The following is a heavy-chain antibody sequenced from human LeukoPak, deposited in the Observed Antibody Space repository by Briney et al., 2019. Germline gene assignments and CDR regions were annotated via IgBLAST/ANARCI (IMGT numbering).Heavy chain of an antibody. CDR3: ARGYYASGGYYFDY. J-gene: IGHJ4*02. CDR2: ISSDGGIT. V-gene: IGHV3-64*01. Sequence: TGGSLRLSCDASGFSLSTYAMHWVRQAPGKGLEYVSSISSDGGITYYANSVEGRFTISRDNSKNTLYLQMGSLRAEDMAVYFCARGYYASGGYYFDYWGQGTLVTVSS. CDR1: GFSLSTYA. D-gene: IGHD3-22*01.